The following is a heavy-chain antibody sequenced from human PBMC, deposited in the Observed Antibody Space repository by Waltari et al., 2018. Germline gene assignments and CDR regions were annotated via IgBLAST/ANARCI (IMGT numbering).Heavy chain of an antibody. D-gene: IGHD1-26*01. Sequence: EVQLVESGGGLVQPGGSLRLSCAASGFTFSSYSMHWVRQAPGKGLEGVSYISSSSSTIDYADSVKGRFTISRDNAKNSLYLQMNSLRAEDTAVYYCARIVRTYYYMDVWGKGTTVTVSS. CDR2: ISSSSSTI. CDR1: GFTFSSYS. CDR3: ARIVRTYYYMDV. V-gene: IGHV3-48*04. J-gene: IGHJ6*03.